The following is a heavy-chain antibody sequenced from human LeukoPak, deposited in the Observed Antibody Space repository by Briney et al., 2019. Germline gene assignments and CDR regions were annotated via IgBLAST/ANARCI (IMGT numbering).Heavy chain of an antibody. D-gene: IGHD5-24*01. CDR3: ARDGMATISVWFDP. Sequence: SQTLSLTCTVSGGSISSGSYYWRWIRQPAGKGLEWIGRIYTSGSTNYNPSLKSRVTISVDTSKNQFSLKLSSVTVADTAVYYCARDGMATISVWFDPWGQGTLVTVSS. V-gene: IGHV4-61*02. CDR2: IYTSGST. J-gene: IGHJ5*02. CDR1: GGSISSGSYY.